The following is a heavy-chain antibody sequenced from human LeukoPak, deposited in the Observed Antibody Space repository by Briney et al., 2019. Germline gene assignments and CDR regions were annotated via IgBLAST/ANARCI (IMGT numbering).Heavy chain of an antibody. CDR1: GFTFSSYS. Sequence: GGSLRLSCAVSGFTFSSYSMNWVRQAPGKGLEWVSYISSSSSTIYYADSVKGRFTISRDNAKNSLYLQMNSLRAEDTAVYYCARGIYGGNSGFDYWGQGTLVTVSS. CDR2: ISSSSSTI. D-gene: IGHD4-23*01. J-gene: IGHJ4*02. V-gene: IGHV3-48*01. CDR3: ARGIYGGNSGFDY.